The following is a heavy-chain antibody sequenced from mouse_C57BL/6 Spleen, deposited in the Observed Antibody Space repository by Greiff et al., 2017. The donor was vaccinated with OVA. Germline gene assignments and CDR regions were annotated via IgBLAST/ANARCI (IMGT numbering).Heavy chain of an antibody. CDR2: ISDGGSYT. J-gene: IGHJ1*03. CDR1: GFTFSSYA. Sequence: EVKLMESGGGLVKPGGSLKLSCAASGFTFSSYAMSWVRQTPEKRLEWVATISDGGSYTYYPDNVKGRFTISRDNAKNNLYLQMSHLKSEDTAMYYCARDPNWDWYFDVWGTGTTVTVSS. V-gene: IGHV5-4*01. CDR3: ARDPNWDWYFDV. D-gene: IGHD4-1*02.